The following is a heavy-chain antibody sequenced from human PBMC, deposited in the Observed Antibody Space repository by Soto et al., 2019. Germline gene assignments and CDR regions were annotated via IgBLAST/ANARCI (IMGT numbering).Heavy chain of an antibody. CDR2: IWYDGSNK. J-gene: IGHJ4*02. V-gene: IGHV3-33*01. CDR1: QFTFSSFG. D-gene: IGHD2-8*01. CDR3: ARDRNGVAQATFDY. Sequence: PGGSLRLSCAASQFTFSSFGMHWVRQAPGKGLEWVAVIWYDGSNKYYADSVKGRFTIPRDNSKNTLFLQMNSLRAEDTAVYYCARDRNGVAQATFDYWGPGTLVTVSS.